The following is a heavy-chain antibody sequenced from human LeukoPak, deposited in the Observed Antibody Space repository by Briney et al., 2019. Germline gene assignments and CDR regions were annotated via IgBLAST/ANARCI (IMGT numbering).Heavy chain of an antibody. CDR2: IFPGDSDT. D-gene: IGHD3-10*01. Sequence: GESLKISCKGSGYSFTSYWIGWVRQLPGKGLEWMGIIFPGDSDTRYSPSFQGQVTISADRSVSTAYLQWSSLKASDTAIYYCARRGDGSGYTWGQGTLVTVSS. CDR3: ARRGDGSGYT. J-gene: IGHJ5*02. CDR1: GYSFTSYW. V-gene: IGHV5-51*01.